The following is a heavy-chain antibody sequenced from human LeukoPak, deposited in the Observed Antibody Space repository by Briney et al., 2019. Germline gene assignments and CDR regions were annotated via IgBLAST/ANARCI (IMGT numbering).Heavy chain of an antibody. CDR2: TYYRSKWYN. V-gene: IGHV6-1*01. D-gene: IGHD5-18*01. CDR3: ARISGGYSYGDDAFDI. J-gene: IGHJ3*02. Sequence: SQTLSLTCAISGDSVSSNSAAWNWITQSPSRGLEWLGRTYYRSKWYNDYAVSVKSRITINPDTSKNQFSLQLNSVTPEDTAVYYCARISGGYSYGDDAFDIWGQGTMVTVSS. CDR1: GDSVSSNSAA.